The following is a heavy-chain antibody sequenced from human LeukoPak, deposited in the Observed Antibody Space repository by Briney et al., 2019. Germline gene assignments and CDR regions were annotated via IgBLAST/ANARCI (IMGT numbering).Heavy chain of an antibody. D-gene: IGHD2-21*01. CDR2: IKQDGSEK. J-gene: IGHJ4*02. CDR3: ARVWQDYSGVDY. V-gene: IGHV3-7*01. Sequence: GGSLRLSCVASGFTFSSNWMSWVRQAPGKGLEWVANIKQDGSEKYYVDSVKGRFTISRDNAKDSLYLQMNSLRDEDTAVYYCARVWQDYSGVDYWGQGTLVTVSS. CDR1: GFTFSSNW.